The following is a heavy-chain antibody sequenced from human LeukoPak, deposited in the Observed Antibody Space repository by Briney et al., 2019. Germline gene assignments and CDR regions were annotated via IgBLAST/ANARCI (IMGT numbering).Heavy chain of an antibody. CDR3: ARRGGDYEVWFDP. CDR1: GASISSYY. D-gene: IGHD4-17*01. Sequence: SETLSLTCTVSGASISSYYWSWFRKPPGKGLEWIGYIYYSGSTNYNPSLKGRVTISVDTSKNQFSLILNSVTAADTAVYYCARRGGDYEVWFDPWGQGTLVTVSS. CDR2: IYYSGST. V-gene: IGHV4-59*08. J-gene: IGHJ5*02.